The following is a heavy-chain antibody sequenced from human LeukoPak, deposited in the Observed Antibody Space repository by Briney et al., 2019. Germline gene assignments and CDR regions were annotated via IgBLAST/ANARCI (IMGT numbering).Heavy chain of an antibody. Sequence: GGSLRLSCAASGFTFSSYSMNWVRQAPGKGLEWVSSISSSSSYIYYADSVKGRFTISRDNAKNSLYLQMNGLRAEDTAVYYCATVYSRGFWSGSVDYWGQGTLVTVSS. D-gene: IGHD3-3*01. CDR3: ATVYSRGFWSGSVDY. J-gene: IGHJ4*02. V-gene: IGHV3-21*01. CDR1: GFTFSSYS. CDR2: ISSSSSYI.